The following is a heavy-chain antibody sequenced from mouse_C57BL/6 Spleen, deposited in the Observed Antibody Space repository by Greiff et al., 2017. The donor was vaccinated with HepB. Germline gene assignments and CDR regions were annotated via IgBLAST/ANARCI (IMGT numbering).Heavy chain of an antibody. CDR2: IYPGDGDT. Sequence: QVQLKQSGAELVKPGASVKISCKASGYAFSSYWMNWVKQRPGKGLEWIGQIYPGDGDTNYNGKFKGKATLTADKSSSTAYMQLSSLTSEDSAVYFCARQRDYYGSSPFAYWGQGTLVTVSA. D-gene: IGHD1-1*01. CDR3: ARQRDYYGSSPFAY. V-gene: IGHV1-80*01. J-gene: IGHJ3*01. CDR1: GYAFSSYW.